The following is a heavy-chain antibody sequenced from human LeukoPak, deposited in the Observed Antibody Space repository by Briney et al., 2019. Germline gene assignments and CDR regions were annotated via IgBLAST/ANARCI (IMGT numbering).Heavy chain of an antibody. CDR3: ARAAPHYYTPYDY. D-gene: IGHD1-26*01. CDR1: GYTFTGYY. V-gene: IGHV1-2*02. J-gene: IGHJ4*02. CDR2: INPNSGGT. Sequence: VASVKVSCKASGYTFTGYYMHWVRQAPGQGLEWMGWINPNSGGTNYAQKFQGRVTMTRDTSISTAYMELSRLRSDDTAVYYCARAAPHYYTPYDYWGQGTLVTVSS.